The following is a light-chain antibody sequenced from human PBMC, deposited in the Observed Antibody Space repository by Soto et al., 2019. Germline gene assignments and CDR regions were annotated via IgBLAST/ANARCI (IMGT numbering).Light chain of an antibody. CDR3: QQFNSYPRT. Sequence: AIQLTQSPSSLSASVGHRVTITCRASQGINSALAWYQQKPGKAPKLLIYDASSLESGVPSRFSGSGSGTDFTLTISSLQPEDFATYYCQQFNSYPRTFGPGTKVDIK. CDR1: QGINSA. CDR2: DAS. V-gene: IGKV1-13*02. J-gene: IGKJ3*01.